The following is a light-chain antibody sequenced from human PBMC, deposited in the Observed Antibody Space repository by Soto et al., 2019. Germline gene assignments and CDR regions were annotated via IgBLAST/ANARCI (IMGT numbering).Light chain of an antibody. CDR3: SSYIDSTTFYV. CDR1: SSDIGGYNY. Sequence: QSVLTQPASVSGSPGQSITVSCTGTSSDIGGYNYVSWYQQHPGKAPKLMVYEVTNRPSGVSDRFSGSKSGNTASLTISGLEAEDEAIYYCSSYIDSTTFYVFGTGTKVTVL. V-gene: IGLV2-14*01. J-gene: IGLJ1*01. CDR2: EVT.